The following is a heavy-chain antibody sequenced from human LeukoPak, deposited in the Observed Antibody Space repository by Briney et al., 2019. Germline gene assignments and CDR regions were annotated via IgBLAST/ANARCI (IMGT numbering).Heavy chain of an antibody. D-gene: IGHD3-3*01. CDR1: GFTFNGYW. J-gene: IGHJ4*02. CDR3: TRDFGRSSYYFDF. CDR2: IKQDGSEK. Sequence: GGSLRLSCAASGFTFNGYWMSWVRQAPGKGLEWVANIKQDGSEKYYVDSVRGRVTISRDNAENSLFLQMNRLRVEDTAVYYCTRDFGRSSYYFDFWGQGTLVTVSS. V-gene: IGHV3-7*01.